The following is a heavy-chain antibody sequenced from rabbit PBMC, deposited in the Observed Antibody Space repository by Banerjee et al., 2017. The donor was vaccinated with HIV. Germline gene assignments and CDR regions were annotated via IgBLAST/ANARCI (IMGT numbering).Heavy chain of an antibody. J-gene: IGHJ3*01. CDR1: GFDFSSYYM. CDR2: MNSRSGED. D-gene: IGHD2-1*01. V-gene: IGHV1S45*01. CDR3: ARDLPSVIGWNLDL. Sequence: QEQLKESGGGLVQPGGSLKLSCKASGFDFSSYYMSWVRQAPGKGLEWIACMNSRSGEDVYATWAKGRFTISKTSSTTVTLQMTSLSAADTATYFCARDLPSVIGWNLDLWGQGTLVTVS.